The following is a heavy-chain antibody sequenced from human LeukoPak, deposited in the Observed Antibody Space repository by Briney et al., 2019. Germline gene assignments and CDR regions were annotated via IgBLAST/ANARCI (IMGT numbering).Heavy chain of an antibody. Sequence: SETLSLTCTVSGGSISSYYWSWIRQPAGKGLEWIGRIYTSGSTNYNPSLKSRVTMSADTSKNQFSLKQNSVTAADTAVYYCARDNSVDDIAWWFDPWGQGTLVTVSS. CDR1: GGSISSYY. D-gene: IGHD2-15*01. CDR3: ARDNSVDDIAWWFDP. V-gene: IGHV4-4*07. CDR2: IYTSGST. J-gene: IGHJ5*02.